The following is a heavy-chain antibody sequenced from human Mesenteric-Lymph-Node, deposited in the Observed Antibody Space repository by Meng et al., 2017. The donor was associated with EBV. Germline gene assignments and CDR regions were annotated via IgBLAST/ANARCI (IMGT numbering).Heavy chain of an antibody. Sequence: HVQLQQSGPGLVKPSXTLPLTCSISGDSVSSNSAAWNWIRQSPSRGLEWLGRTYYRSKWYNDYAVSVKSRITINPDTSKNQFSLQLNSVTPEDTAVYYCASSRPLAGNWNYHYWGQGTLVTVSS. CDR2: TYYRSKWYN. CDR1: GDSVSSNSAA. J-gene: IGHJ4*02. V-gene: IGHV6-1*01. CDR3: ASSRPLAGNWNYHY. D-gene: IGHD1-7*01.